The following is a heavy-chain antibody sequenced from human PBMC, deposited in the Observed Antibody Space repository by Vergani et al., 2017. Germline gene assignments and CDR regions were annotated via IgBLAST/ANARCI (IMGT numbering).Heavy chain of an antibody. CDR3: ARDFQDQWLLDYCFDY. J-gene: IGHJ4*02. D-gene: IGHD3-22*01. V-gene: IGHV3-21*01. Sequence: EVQLVESGGGLVKPGGSLRLSCAASGFTFSSYSMNWVRQAPGKGLEWVSSISSSSSYIYYADSVKVRFTISRDNAKYSLYLQMNSLIAEYTAVYYCARDFQDQWLLDYCFDYWGQGTLVTVSS. CDR2: ISSSSSYI. CDR1: GFTFSSYS.